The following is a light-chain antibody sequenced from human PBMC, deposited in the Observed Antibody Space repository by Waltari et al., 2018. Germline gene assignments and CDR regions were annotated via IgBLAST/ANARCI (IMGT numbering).Light chain of an antibody. CDR3: LNHYSAPWT. CDR1: QDIRNH. J-gene: IGKJ1*01. V-gene: IGKV1-27*01. CDR2: AAS. Sequence: DIKMTQSPSSLSASVGDRVTITCRASQDIRNHLAWYQQKPGKVPQLLIYAASTLESGVPSRFSGSGSGTDFSLTISSLQPEDVASYYCLNHYSAPWTFGQGTKVEI.